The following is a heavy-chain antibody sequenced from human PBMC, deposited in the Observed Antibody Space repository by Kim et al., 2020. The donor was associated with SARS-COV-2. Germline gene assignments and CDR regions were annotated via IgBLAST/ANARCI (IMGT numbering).Heavy chain of an antibody. CDR2: INHSGST. J-gene: IGHJ6*02. D-gene: IGHD1-26*01. Sequence: SETLSLTCAVYGGSFSGYYWSWIRQPPGKGLEWIGEINHSGSTNYNPSLKSRVTISVDTSKNQFSLKLSSVTAADTAVYYCARGWVEVGATLLVLGLRYYYGMDVCGQGTTVTISS. CDR3: ARGWVEVGATLLVLGLRYYYGMDV. CDR1: GGSFSGYY. V-gene: IGHV4-34*01.